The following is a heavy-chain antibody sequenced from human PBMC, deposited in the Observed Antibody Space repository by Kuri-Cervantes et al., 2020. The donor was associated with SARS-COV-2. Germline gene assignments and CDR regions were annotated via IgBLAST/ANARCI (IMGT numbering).Heavy chain of an antibody. CDR1: GGSISSYY. CDR3: ARATRGRDSHGLDYYGMDV. CDR2: IYYSGST. D-gene: IGHD3-16*01. V-gene: IGHV4-59*01. Sequence: ESLKISCTVSGGSISSYYWSWIRQPPGKGLEWIGYIYYSGSTNYNPSLKSRVTISVDTSKNQFSLKLSSVTAADTAVYYCARATRGRDSHGLDYYGMDVWGQGTTVTVSS. J-gene: IGHJ6*02.